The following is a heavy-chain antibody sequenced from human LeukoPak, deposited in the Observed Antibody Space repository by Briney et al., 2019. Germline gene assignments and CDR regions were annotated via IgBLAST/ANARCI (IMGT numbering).Heavy chain of an antibody. V-gene: IGHV3-23*01. D-gene: IGHD5-18*01. Sequence: GGSLRLSCAASGFTFSSYAVSWVHQAPGKGLEWVSSISGSGGSTYYADSVKGRFTISRDNSKNTLYLQMNSLRAEDTAEYYCAKDGWGYSYGYPPYFDHWGQGTLVTVSS. CDR3: AKDGWGYSYGYPPYFDH. CDR2: ISGSGGST. J-gene: IGHJ4*02. CDR1: GFTFSSYA.